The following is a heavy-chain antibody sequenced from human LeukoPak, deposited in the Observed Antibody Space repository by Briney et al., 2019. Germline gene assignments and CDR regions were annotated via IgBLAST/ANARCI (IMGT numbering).Heavy chain of an antibody. D-gene: IGHD3-22*01. CDR1: GYTFTSYD. CDR3: AREMRDSSGYYHDY. J-gene: IGHJ4*02. V-gene: IGHV1-8*01. Sequence: GASVKVSCKASGYTFTSYDINWVRQATGQGLEWMGWMNPNSGNTGYAQKFQGRVTMTRNTSISTAYMELSSLRSEDTAVYYCAREMRDSSGYYHDYWGQGTLVTVSS. CDR2: MNPNSGNT.